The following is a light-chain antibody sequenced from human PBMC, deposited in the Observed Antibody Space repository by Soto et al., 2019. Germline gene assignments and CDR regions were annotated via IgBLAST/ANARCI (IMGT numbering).Light chain of an antibody. V-gene: IGKV3-20*01. CDR1: QSVRNAY. CDR3: QHYRDSPGT. J-gene: IGKJ1*01. CDR2: ETS. Sequence: EIVLTQSPGTLSLSPGERVTLSCRASQSVRNAYVAWYQQKPDQAPRLVIYETSSRATGIPDRFSGTGSGTDFTLTITRLEPEDFAVYYCQHYRDSPGTFGQGTKLEIK.